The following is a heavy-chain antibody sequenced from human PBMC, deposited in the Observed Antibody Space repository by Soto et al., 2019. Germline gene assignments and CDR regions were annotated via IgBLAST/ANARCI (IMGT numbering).Heavy chain of an antibody. CDR3: ARTNDFWSGYYSAADHPAAQYGMDV. D-gene: IGHD3-3*01. CDR2: ISGSGGST. CDR1: GFTFSSYA. Sequence: GGSLRLSCAASGFTFSSYAMIWVRQAPGEGLEWVSAISGSGGSTYYADSVKGRFTISRANSKNTLYLQLNSLRAEDTAVYYCARTNDFWSGYYSAADHPAAQYGMDVWGQGTTVTVSS. V-gene: IGHV3-23*01. J-gene: IGHJ6*02.